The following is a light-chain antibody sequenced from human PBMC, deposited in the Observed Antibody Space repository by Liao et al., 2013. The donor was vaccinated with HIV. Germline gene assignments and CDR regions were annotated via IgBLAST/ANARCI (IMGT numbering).Light chain of an antibody. J-gene: IGLJ3*02. CDR2: ENT. CDR3: QAWDSSTAV. CDR1: ALSRKY. Sequence: SYELIQPPSVSVSPGQTARITCSGDALSRKYAYWYKQKPGQSPVLVIYENTKRPSGIPERFSGSNSGNTATLTISGTQAMDEADYYCQAWDSSTAVFGGGTKLTVL. V-gene: IGLV3-1*01.